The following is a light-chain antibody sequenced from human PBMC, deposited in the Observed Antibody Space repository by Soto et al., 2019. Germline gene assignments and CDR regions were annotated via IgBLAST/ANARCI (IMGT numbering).Light chain of an antibody. CDR3: QQSYSTPT. CDR1: QSISWY. V-gene: IGKV1-39*01. Sequence: DIQMTQSPSSLSASVGDRVTITCRASQSISWYLNWYQQKPGKAPKLLIYAASSLQSGVPSRFSGSGSGTDFTLTISRLQPEDFATYYCQQSYSTPTFGPGTKVDFK. J-gene: IGKJ3*01. CDR2: AAS.